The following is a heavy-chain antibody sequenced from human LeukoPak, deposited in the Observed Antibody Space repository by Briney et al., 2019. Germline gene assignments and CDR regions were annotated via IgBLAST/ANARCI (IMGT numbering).Heavy chain of an antibody. D-gene: IGHD2-2*01. CDR1: GYTLTELS. V-gene: IGHV1-24*01. J-gene: IGHJ4*02. CDR2: FDPADGEP. CDR3: TAGPDCSSTSCLFEF. Sequence: ASVKVSCKVSGYTLTELSMHWVRQAPGKGLEWMGGFDPADGEPVYAKNFKDRLTMTEDTSTETAYMELRGLGSEDTAVYYCTAGPDCSSTSCLFEFWGQGTLVTVSS.